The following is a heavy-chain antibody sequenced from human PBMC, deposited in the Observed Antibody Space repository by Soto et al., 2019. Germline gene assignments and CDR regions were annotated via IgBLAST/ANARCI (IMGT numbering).Heavy chain of an antibody. D-gene: IGHD3-3*01. CDR3: ARAHDFWGCRQQPIDS. V-gene: IGHV4-34*01. CDR1: GGSFIGFY. J-gene: IGHJ4*02. CDR2: INHVGIT. Sequence: SETLSLTCAVSGGSFIGFYCTWIRQSPWKGLEWLGDINHVGITNYNPSLKSRVSIPVDTSKSQFSLKLSSVTAADTAVYYCARAHDFWGCRQQPIDSLGQGTLVSVSS.